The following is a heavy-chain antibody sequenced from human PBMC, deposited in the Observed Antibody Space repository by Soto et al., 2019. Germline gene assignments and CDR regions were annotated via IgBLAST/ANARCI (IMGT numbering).Heavy chain of an antibody. V-gene: IGHV4-34*01. CDR1: GGSFSGYY. CDR2: INHSGST. J-gene: IGHJ6*03. CDR3: AIPSQGYCSSTSCYGDYYYYYMDV. Sequence: PSETLSLTCAVYGGSFSGYYWSWIRQPPGKGLEWIGEINHSGSTNYNPSLKSRVTISVDTSKNQFSLKLSSVTAADTAVYYCAIPSQGYCSSTSCYGDYYYYYMDVWGKGTTVTVS. D-gene: IGHD2-2*01.